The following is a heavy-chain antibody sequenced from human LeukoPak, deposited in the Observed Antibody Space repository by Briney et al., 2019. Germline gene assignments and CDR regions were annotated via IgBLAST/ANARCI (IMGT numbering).Heavy chain of an antibody. CDR3: ARDRCSGGSCHSFDS. V-gene: IGHV3-48*02. CDR2: ISSSSSTI. J-gene: IGHJ4*02. D-gene: IGHD2-15*01. Sequence: QSGGSLRLSCAASGFAFISFSMNWVRQAPGKGLEWVSYISSSSSTIYYADSVKGRFTISRDNAKNSLYLQMNSLRDEDAAVYYCARDRCSGGSCHSFDSWGQGTLVTVSS. CDR1: GFAFISFS.